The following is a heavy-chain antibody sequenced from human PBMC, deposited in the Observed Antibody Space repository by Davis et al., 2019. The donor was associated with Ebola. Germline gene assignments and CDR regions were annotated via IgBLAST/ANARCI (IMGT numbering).Heavy chain of an antibody. Sequence: ASVKVSCKASGYTFTSYGISWVRQAPGQGLEWMGWISAYNGNTNYAQKLQGRVTMTTDISTSTAYMELRSLRSDDTAVYYCARPTAAAGTGWFDPWGQGTLVTVSS. J-gene: IGHJ5*02. D-gene: IGHD6-13*01. V-gene: IGHV1-18*04. CDR2: ISAYNGNT. CDR1: GYTFTSYG. CDR3: ARPTAAAGTGWFDP.